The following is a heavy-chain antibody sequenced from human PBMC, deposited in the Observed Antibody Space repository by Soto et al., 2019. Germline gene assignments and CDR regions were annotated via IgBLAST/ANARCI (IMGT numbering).Heavy chain of an antibody. CDR1: GFTFSPYW. CDR2: INNDGSEK. V-gene: IGHV3-7*03. CDR3: ARGSNQDY. J-gene: IGHJ4*02. D-gene: IGHD2-8*01. Sequence: EVQLVESGGDLVQPGGSLRLSCVASGFTFSPYWMSWVRQAPGRGLHWVATINNDGSEKYYADSVKGRFTISRDNARDSLYLQLTSRRAEDTAIYYCARGSNQDYWGQGTLVAVSS.